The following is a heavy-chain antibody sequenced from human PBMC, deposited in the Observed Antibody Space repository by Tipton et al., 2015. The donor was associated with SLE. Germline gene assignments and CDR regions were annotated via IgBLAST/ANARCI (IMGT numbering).Heavy chain of an antibody. J-gene: IGHJ5*02. CDR2: IYYTGYT. CDR3: ARASNYYDYNYFDP. CDR1: GGSISSSSYY. D-gene: IGHD3-22*01. Sequence: LRLSCTVSGGSISSSSYYWGWIRQPPGKGLEWLGSIYYTGYTYYNPSLKSRVTISVDTSNDQFSLNLSSVTAADTAVYFCARASNYYDYNYFDPWGQGTLVTVSS. V-gene: IGHV4-39*07.